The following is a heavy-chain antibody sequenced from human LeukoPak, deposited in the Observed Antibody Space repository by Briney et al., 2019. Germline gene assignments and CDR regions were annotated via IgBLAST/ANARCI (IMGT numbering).Heavy chain of an antibody. V-gene: IGHV3-11*04. J-gene: IGHJ4*02. CDR1: GFNFSDYY. CDR3: VRDFTTRDY. Sequence: GGSLRLSCVASGFNFSDYYMNWIRQSPGKGLEWISYMSSRSGIIYYADSVKGRFTISRDNARNSLYLQMNSLRAEDTAVYYCVRDFTTRDYWGQGTLVTVSS. D-gene: IGHD3-22*01. CDR2: MSSRSGII.